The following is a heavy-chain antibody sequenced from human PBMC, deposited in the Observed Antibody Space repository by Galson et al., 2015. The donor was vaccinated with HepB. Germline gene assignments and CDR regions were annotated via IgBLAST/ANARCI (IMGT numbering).Heavy chain of an antibody. J-gene: IGHJ4*02. D-gene: IGHD6-19*01. CDR3: ARVSAGTYHTPAYYFDY. CDR2: IWYDGSNK. Sequence: SLRLSCAASGLTFSSYGMHWVRQAPGKGLEWVAVIWYDGSNKYYADSVKGRFTISRDNSKNTLYLQMNSLRAEDTAVYYCARVSAGTYHTPAYYFDYWGQGTLVTVSS. CDR1: GLTFSSYG. V-gene: IGHV3-33*01.